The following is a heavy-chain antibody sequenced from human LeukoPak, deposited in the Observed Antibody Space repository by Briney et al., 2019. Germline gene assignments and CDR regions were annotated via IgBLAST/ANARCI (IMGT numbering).Heavy chain of an antibody. CDR3: ARGLAVAGTEDAFDI. Sequence: SETLSLTCAVYGGSFSCYYWSWIRPPPGKGLEWIGEINHSGSTNYNPSLKSRVTISVDTSKNQFSLKLSSVTAADTAVYYCARGLAVAGTEDAFDIWGQGTMVTVSS. J-gene: IGHJ3*02. CDR2: INHSGST. D-gene: IGHD6-19*01. CDR1: GGSFSCYY. V-gene: IGHV4-34*01.